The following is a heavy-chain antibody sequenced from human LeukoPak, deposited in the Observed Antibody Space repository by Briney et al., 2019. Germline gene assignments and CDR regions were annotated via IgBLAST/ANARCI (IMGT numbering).Heavy chain of an antibody. Sequence: ASVKVSFKASGYTFTSYAMNWVRQAPGQGLEWMGWINTNTGNPTYAQGFTGRFVFSLDTSVSTAYLQISSLKADDTAMYYCARGDYETHGYQARWGQGTLVTVSS. CDR1: GYTFTSYA. D-gene: IGHD3-22*01. CDR3: ARGDYETHGYQAR. J-gene: IGHJ4*02. V-gene: IGHV7-4-1*02. CDR2: INTNTGNP.